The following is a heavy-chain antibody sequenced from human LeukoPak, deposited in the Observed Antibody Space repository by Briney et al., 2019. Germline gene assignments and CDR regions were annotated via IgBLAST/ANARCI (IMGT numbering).Heavy chain of an antibody. CDR1: GFTASSNY. CDR3: ARTTYYYDSSGYFDY. CDR2: IYSGGST. D-gene: IGHD3-22*01. Sequence: PGGSLRLSCAASGFTASSNYMSWVRQAPGKGLEWVSVIYSGGSTYYADSVKGRFTISRDNSKNTLYLQMNSLRAEGTAVYYCARTTYYYDSSGYFDYWGQGTLVTVSS. V-gene: IGHV3-53*01. J-gene: IGHJ4*02.